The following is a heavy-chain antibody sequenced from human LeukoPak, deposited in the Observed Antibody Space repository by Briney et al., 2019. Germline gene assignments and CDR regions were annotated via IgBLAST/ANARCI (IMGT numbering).Heavy chain of an antibody. CDR1: GGSFSGYY. J-gene: IGHJ4*02. CDR2: INHSGST. CDR3: ARVVVTAIPYYFDY. V-gene: IGHV4-34*01. Sequence: SETLSLTCAVYGGSFSGYYWSWIRQPSGKGLEWIGEINHSGSTNYNPSLKSRVTISVDTSKNQFSLKLSSVTAADTAVYYCARVVVTAIPYYFDYWGQGTLVTVSS. D-gene: IGHD2-21*02.